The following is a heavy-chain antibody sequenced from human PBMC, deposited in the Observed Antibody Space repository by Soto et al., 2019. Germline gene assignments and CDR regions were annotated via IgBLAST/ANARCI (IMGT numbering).Heavy chain of an antibody. J-gene: IGHJ6*02. CDR1: GYTFIRYG. Sequence: ASVKVSCKASGYTFIRYGLSWVRQAPGQGWMGWLSACNGNTNNAQKLQGRVTMTTDTSTSTSNMELRSLRSDDTAVYYCARDRGLRYFDWNYYYYGMDVWGQGTTVTAP. V-gene: IGHV1-18*01. CDR2: LSACNGNT. CDR3: ARDRGLRYFDWNYYYYGMDV. D-gene: IGHD3-9*01.